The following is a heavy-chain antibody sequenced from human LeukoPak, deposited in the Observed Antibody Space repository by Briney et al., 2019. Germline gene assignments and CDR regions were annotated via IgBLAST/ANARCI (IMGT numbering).Heavy chain of an antibody. D-gene: IGHD6-19*01. J-gene: IGHJ6*03. CDR1: GGSISSGSYY. CDR3: ARDKRVAVAGTYIYYYHMDV. Sequence: PSQTLSLTCTVSGGSISSGSYYWRWIRQPAGKGLEWIGRIYTSGSTNYNPSLKSRVTISVDTSKNQFSLKLSSVTAADTAVYYCARDKRVAVAGTYIYYYHMDVWGNGTTVTISS. V-gene: IGHV4-61*02. CDR2: IYTSGST.